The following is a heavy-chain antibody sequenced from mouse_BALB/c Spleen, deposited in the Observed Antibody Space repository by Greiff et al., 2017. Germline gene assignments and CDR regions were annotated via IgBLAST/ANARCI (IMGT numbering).Heavy chain of an antibody. CDR2: ISSGSSTI. CDR3: ARTATGSFYAMDY. D-gene: IGHD1-2*01. CDR1: GFTFSSFG. Sequence: EVKLVESGGGLVQPGGSRKLSCAASGFTFSSFGMHWVRQAPEKGLEWVAYISSGSSTIYYADTVKGRFTISRDNPKNTLFLQMTSLRSEDTAMYYCARTATGSFYAMDYWGQGTSVTVSS. V-gene: IGHV5-17*02. J-gene: IGHJ4*01.